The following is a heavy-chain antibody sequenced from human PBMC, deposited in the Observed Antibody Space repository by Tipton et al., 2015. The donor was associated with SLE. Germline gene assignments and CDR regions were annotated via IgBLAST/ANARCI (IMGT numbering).Heavy chain of an antibody. V-gene: IGHV3-33*08. CDR2: IWYDGSNK. CDR1: GFTFNSYG. Sequence: SLRLSCAASGFTFNSYGMHWVRQPPGKGLEWVAVIWYDGSNKYYADSVKGRFSISRDNSKNTLYLQMNSLRAEDTAVYYCARAHYDFRSYNLDYWGQGTLVTVSS. D-gene: IGHD3-3*01. J-gene: IGHJ4*02. CDR3: ARAHYDFRSYNLDY.